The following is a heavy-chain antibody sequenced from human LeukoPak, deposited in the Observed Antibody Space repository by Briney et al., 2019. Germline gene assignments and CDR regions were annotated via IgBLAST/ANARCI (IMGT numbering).Heavy chain of an antibody. V-gene: IGHV1-18*01. D-gene: IGHD4-11*01. CDR2: IYPNNGNT. CDR1: GYTFTSYA. J-gene: IGHJ4*02. CDR3: ARDLMGSSNLGY. Sequence: GASVKVSCKASGYTFTSYAFSWVRQAPGQGLEWLGWIYPNNGNTNYAQKLQGRVTLTTDTSTSTVYMELRSLTSDDTAVYYCARDLMGSSNLGYWGQGTLVTVSS.